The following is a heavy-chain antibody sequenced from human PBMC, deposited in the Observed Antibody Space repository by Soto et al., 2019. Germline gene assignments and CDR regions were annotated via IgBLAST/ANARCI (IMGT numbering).Heavy chain of an antibody. J-gene: IGHJ6*02. CDR3: ARDQWLVSGMDV. D-gene: IGHD6-19*01. CDR2: INPNSGGT. Sequence: GASVKVSCKASGYTFTGYYIHWVRQAPGQGLEWMGWINPNSGGTNYAQKFQGWVTMTKDTSISTAYMELSRLRSDDTAVYYCARDQWLVSGMDVWGQGTTVTVSS. V-gene: IGHV1-2*04. CDR1: GYTFTGYY.